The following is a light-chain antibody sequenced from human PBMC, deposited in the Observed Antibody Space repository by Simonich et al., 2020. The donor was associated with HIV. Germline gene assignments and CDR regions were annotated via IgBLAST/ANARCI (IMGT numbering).Light chain of an antibody. J-gene: IGKJ1*01. V-gene: IGKV3-15*01. Sequence: EIVMTQSPATLSVSPGERATLSCRASQSVSSNLAWYQQKHGQAPRLLIYGASTRATGIPARFSGSGSWTEFTLTISSMQSEDFAVYYCQQYNNWPPWTFGQGTKVEIK. CDR1: QSVSSN. CDR3: QQYNNWPPWT. CDR2: GAS.